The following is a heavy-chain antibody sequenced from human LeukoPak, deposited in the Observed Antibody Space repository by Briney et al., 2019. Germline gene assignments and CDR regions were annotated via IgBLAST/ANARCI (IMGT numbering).Heavy chain of an antibody. J-gene: IGHJ4*02. CDR3: ARDTRYCSGGSCYRHIDY. Sequence: TSQTLSLTCTVSGGSISSGGYYWSWIRQHPGKGLEWIGYIYYSGSTYYNPSLKSRVTISVDTSKNQFSLKLSSMTAADTAVYYCARDTRYCSGGSCYRHIDYWGQGTLVTVSS. D-gene: IGHD2-15*01. CDR1: GGSISSGGYY. V-gene: IGHV4-31*03. CDR2: IYYSGST.